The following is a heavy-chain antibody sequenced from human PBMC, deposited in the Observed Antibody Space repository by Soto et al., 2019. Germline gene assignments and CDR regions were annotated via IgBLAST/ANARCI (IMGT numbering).Heavy chain of an antibody. D-gene: IGHD6-19*01. V-gene: IGHV3-23*01. CDR1: GFTFSSYA. Sequence: GGSLRLSCAASGFTFSSYAMSWVRQAPGKGPEWVSTITSSGGSTYYADSVKGRFTISRDNSKNTLYLQMNSLRAEYTPIYYCAKRLYSSGNYGMDVWGQGTRVSVSS. CDR2: ITSSGGST. CDR3: AKRLYSSGNYGMDV. J-gene: IGHJ6*02.